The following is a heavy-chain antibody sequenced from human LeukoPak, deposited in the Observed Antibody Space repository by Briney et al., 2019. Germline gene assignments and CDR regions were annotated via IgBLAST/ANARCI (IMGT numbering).Heavy chain of an antibody. CDR2: ISIGSSTI. Sequence: PGGTLRLSCAASGFIFSSHGMSWVRQAPGKGLEGVSYISIGSSTIYYADSAKGRFTISRDNAKNSLYLQMNSLRAEDTAMYYCARRFDYWGQGTLVTVSS. V-gene: IGHV3-48*01. CDR1: GFIFSSHG. J-gene: IGHJ4*02. CDR3: ARRFDY.